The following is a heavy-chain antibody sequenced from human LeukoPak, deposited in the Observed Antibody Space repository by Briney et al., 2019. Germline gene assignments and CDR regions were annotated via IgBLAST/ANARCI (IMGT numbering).Heavy chain of an antibody. Sequence: SETLSLACAVYGGSFSGYYWSWIRQSPGKGLEWIGEINHSGSTNYNPSLKSRVTISADTSKNQFSLKLSSVTAADTAVYYCARRVGQRTTVDYWGQGTLVTVSS. CDR3: ARRVGQRTTVDY. V-gene: IGHV4-34*01. J-gene: IGHJ4*02. CDR2: INHSGST. D-gene: IGHD4-11*01. CDR1: GGSFSGYY.